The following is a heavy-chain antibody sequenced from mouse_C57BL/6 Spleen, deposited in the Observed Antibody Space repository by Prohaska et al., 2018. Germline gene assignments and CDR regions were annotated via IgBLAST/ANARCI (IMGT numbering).Heavy chain of an antibody. Sequence: QVQLQQPGAELVKPGASVKLSCKASGYTFTSYWMHWVKQRTGRGLEWIGRIDPNSGGTKYNEKFKSKATLTVDKPSSTADMQLSSLTSEDSAVYYCARSLITTVVATNYYAMDYWGQGTSVTVSS. CDR3: ARSLITTVVATNYYAMDY. J-gene: IGHJ4*01. CDR1: GYTFTSYW. CDR2: IDPNSGGT. D-gene: IGHD1-1*01. V-gene: IGHV1-72*01.